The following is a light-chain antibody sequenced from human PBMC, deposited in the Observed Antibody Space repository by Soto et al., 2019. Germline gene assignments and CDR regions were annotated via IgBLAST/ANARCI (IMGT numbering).Light chain of an antibody. V-gene: IGLV1-44*01. CDR2: SKN. J-gene: IGLJ1*01. CDR3: AAWDDSLNVFV. Sequence: QSVLTQPPSASGTPGQRVTVSCSGSSSNIGSNTVNWYQQLPGTAPKLLIYSKNQRPSGVPDRFSGSKSGTSASLAISGLQSEDEAEYYCAAWDDSLNVFVFGTGTKLTVL. CDR1: SSNIGSNT.